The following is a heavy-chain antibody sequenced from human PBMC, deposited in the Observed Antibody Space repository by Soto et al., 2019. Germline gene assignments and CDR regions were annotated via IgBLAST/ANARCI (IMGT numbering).Heavy chain of an antibody. CDR1: GGSISSGGYY. Sequence: TLSLTCTVSGGSISSGGYYWSWIRQHPGKRLEWIGYIYYSGSTYYNPSLKSRVTISVDTSKNQFSLKLSSVTAADTAVYYCARATPAEMAPIGGHDAFDIWGQGTMVTVSS. D-gene: IGHD3-16*01. CDR2: IYYSGST. CDR3: ARATPAEMAPIGGHDAFDI. V-gene: IGHV4-31*03. J-gene: IGHJ3*02.